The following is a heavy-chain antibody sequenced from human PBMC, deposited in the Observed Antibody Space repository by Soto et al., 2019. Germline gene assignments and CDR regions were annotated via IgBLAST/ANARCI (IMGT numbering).Heavy chain of an antibody. CDR2: IYYSGST. CDR3: AGVVTSTGGYYYYYMDV. D-gene: IGHD2-21*02. J-gene: IGHJ6*03. CDR1: GGSISSYY. Sequence: SETLSLTCTVSGGSISSYYWSWIRQPPGKGLEWIGYIYYSGSTNYNPSLKSRVTISVDTSKNQFSLKLSSVTAADTAVYYCAGVVTSTGGYYYYYMDVWGKGTTVTVSS. V-gene: IGHV4-59*01.